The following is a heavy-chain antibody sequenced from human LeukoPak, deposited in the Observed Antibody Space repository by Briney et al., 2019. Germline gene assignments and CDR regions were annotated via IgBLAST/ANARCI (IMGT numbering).Heavy chain of an antibody. CDR1: GGSISSDY. V-gene: IGHV4-4*07. J-gene: IGHJ5*02. Sequence: PSETLSLTCTVSGGSISSDYWSLIRQPAGKGLEWIGRIYTNESTNYNPSLKSRVTMSVDTSKNQLSLKMISVTDADTVVYYCARGVRRGITIFGVVGGWFDPWGQGTLVTVSS. CDR2: IYTNEST. CDR3: ARGVRRGITIFGVVGGWFDP. D-gene: IGHD3-3*01.